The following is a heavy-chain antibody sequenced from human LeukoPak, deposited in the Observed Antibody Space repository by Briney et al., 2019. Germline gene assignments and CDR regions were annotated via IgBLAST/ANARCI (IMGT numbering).Heavy chain of an antibody. D-gene: IGHD6-19*01. J-gene: IGHJ4*02. Sequence: AASVKVSCKASGGTFSSYAISWVRQAPGQGLEWMGGIIPIFGTANYAQKFQGRVTITADESTSTAYMELSSLRSEDTAVYYCARLRSGWSHWDYWGQGTLVTVSS. CDR1: GGTFSSYA. CDR3: ARLRSGWSHWDY. V-gene: IGHV1-69*13. CDR2: IIPIFGTA.